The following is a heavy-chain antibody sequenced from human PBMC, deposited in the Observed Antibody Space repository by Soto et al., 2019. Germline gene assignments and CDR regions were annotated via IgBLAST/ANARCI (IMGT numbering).Heavy chain of an antibody. CDR1: GVSISNFY. CDR3: ASNNWSYHYFDY. D-gene: IGHD1-7*01. Sequence: SETLSLTCNVSGVSISNFYWSWIRQPAGKGLEWIGRIYPSGSTSYNPSLKSRATMSVDTSKNQCSLQLNSVTAADTAVYYCASNNWSYHYFDYWGQGSRVTVS. CDR2: IYPSGST. V-gene: IGHV4-4*07. J-gene: IGHJ4*02.